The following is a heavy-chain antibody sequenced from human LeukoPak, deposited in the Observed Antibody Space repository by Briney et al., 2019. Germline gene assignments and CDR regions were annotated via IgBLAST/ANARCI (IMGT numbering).Heavy chain of an antibody. CDR3: AKGRYYYDSSGYHDY. CDR2: IRYDGSNK. V-gene: IGHV3-30*02. J-gene: IGHJ4*02. Sequence: PGGSLRLSCAASGFTFSSYGMHWVRQAPGKGLEWVAFIRYDGSNKYYADSVKGRFTISRDNSKNTLYLQMNSLRAEDTAVYYCAKGRYYYDSSGYHDYWGQGTLVTVSS. D-gene: IGHD3-22*01. CDR1: GFTFSSYG.